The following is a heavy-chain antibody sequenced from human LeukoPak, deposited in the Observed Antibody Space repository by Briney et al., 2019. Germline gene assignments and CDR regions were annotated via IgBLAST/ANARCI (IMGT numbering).Heavy chain of an antibody. CDR3: ARGLYDYVWGSFRHLAPFDY. CDR2: IYYSGFT. Sequence: SETLSLTCTVSDGSISSYYWSWIRQPPGKGLEWIGYIYYSGFTSYNPSLNGRVTISVDTSRTQFSLKLSSVTAADTAVFYCARGLYDYVWGSFRHLAPFDYWGQGTLVTVSS. J-gene: IGHJ4*02. V-gene: IGHV4-59*12. CDR1: DGSISSYY. D-gene: IGHD3-16*01.